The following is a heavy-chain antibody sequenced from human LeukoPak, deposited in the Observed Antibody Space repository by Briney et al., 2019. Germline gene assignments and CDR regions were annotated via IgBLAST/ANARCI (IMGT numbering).Heavy chain of an antibody. D-gene: IGHD6-13*01. CDR1: GGSISSYY. V-gene: IGHV4-59*08. CDR3: RRAAAAAGTDAFDI. J-gene: IGHJ3*02. Sequence: SETLSLTCTVSGGSISSYYWSWIRQPPGKGLEWIGYIYYSGSTNYNPSLKSRVTISVDTSKNQFSLKLSSVTAADTAVYYCRRAAAAAGTDAFDIWGQGTMVTVSS. CDR2: IYYSGST.